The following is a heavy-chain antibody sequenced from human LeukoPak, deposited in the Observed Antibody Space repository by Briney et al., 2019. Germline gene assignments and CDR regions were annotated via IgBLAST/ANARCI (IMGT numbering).Heavy chain of an antibody. CDR1: GFTLSHAW. CDR2: IKSKTDGGTT. V-gene: IGHV3-15*01. J-gene: IGHJ4*02. CDR3: TPDPSGYSGGPLNY. D-gene: IGHD1-26*01. Sequence: GGSLRLSCAASGFTLSHAWISWVRPAPGKGLEWVGRIKSKTDGGTTDYPPPVKGSFTISRDESKNTLYLQMNSLTAEDTAVYYCTPDPSGYSGGPLNYWGQGTLVTVSS.